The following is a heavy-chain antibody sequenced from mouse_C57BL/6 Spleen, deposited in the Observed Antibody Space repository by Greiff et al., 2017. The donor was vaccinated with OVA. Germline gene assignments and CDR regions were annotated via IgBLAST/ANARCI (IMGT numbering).Heavy chain of an antibody. Sequence: EVMLVESGGDLVKPGGSLKLSCAASGFTFSSYGMSWVRQTPDKRLEWVATISSGGSYTYYPDSVKGRFTISRDNAKNTLYLQMSSRKSEDTAMYYCARDYYGSSYVSYAMDYWGQGTSVTVSS. V-gene: IGHV5-6*02. CDR3: ARDYYGSSYVSYAMDY. D-gene: IGHD1-1*01. J-gene: IGHJ4*01. CDR1: GFTFSSYG. CDR2: ISSGGSYT.